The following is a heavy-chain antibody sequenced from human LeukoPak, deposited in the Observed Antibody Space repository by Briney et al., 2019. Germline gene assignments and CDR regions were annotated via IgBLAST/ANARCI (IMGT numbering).Heavy chain of an antibody. Sequence: ASVKVSCKASGYTFTSYDINWVRQATGQGLEWMGWMNPNSGNTGYAQKFQGRVTMTRNTSISTAYKELSSLRSEDTAVYYCARLNRITMVRGVIIGSTWFDPWGQGTLVTVSS. CDR2: MNPNSGNT. V-gene: IGHV1-8*01. CDR1: GYTFTSYD. CDR3: ARLNRITMVRGVIIGSTWFDP. J-gene: IGHJ5*02. D-gene: IGHD3-10*01.